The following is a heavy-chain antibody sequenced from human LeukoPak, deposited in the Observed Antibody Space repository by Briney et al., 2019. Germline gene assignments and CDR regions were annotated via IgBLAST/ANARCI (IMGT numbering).Heavy chain of an antibody. CDR3: ARERGVTHPFDY. D-gene: IGHD2-21*02. V-gene: IGHV3-74*01. CDR1: GFTFSNTW. CDR2: IKNDGSGT. J-gene: IGHJ4*02. Sequence: PGGSLRLSCAASGFTFSNTWMHWVRQAPGKGLVWVARIKNDGSGTIYADSVKGRFTISRDNARNTLYLQMNSLRAEDTAVYYCARERGVTHPFDYWGQGTLVTVSS.